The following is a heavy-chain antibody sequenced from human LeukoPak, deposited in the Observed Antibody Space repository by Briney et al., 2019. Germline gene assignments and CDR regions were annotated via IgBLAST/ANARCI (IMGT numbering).Heavy chain of an antibody. Sequence: AGGSLRLSCAASGFSFSSYWMHWVRQAPGKGLVWVSRINSDGSITSYADSVKGRFTISRDNAKNTLYLQLKSLRAEDTAIYYCARVSYYDNSGLQASGYDSWGQEPWSPSPQ. D-gene: IGHD3-22*01. CDR1: GFSFSSYW. CDR3: ARVSYYDNSGLQASGYDS. CDR2: INSDGSIT. J-gene: IGHJ5*01. V-gene: IGHV3-74*01.